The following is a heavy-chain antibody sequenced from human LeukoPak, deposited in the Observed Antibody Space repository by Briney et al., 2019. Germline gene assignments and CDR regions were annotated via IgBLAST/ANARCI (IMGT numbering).Heavy chain of an antibody. CDR3: ARYCTSYSRHSPDDAFDI. CDR2: MNPDSGNT. V-gene: IGHV1-8*01. Sequence: ASVKVSCKASGYTFTSYDINWVRQATGQGLEWMGWMNPDSGNTGYAQKFQGRVTMTRDISTSTAYMELSSLRSEDTAVYYCARYCTSYSRHSPDDAFDIWAQGTMVTVSS. CDR1: GYTFTSYD. D-gene: IGHD2-8*01. J-gene: IGHJ3*02.